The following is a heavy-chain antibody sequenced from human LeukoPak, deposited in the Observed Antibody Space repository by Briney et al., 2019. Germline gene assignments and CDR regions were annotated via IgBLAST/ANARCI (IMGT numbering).Heavy chain of an antibody. CDR2: INPSGGST. CDR1: GYTFTNSY. Sequence: ASVKVSRKASGYTFTNSYIHWVRQAPGQGLEWMGIINPSGGSTNYAQKFQGRVTMTRDTSTSTVYMELYSLRSEDTSVYYCASPEVGYWGQGTLVTVSS. D-gene: IGHD2-15*01. J-gene: IGHJ4*02. V-gene: IGHV1-46*03. CDR3: ASPEVGY.